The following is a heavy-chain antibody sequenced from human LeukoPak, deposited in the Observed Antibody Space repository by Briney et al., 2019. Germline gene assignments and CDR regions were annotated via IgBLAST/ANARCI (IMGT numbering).Heavy chain of an antibody. CDR3: ARRAVAGSTGTFDY. CDR2: IYYSGST. V-gene: IGHV4-39*01. D-gene: IGHD6-19*01. Sequence: SETLSLTCTVSGGSISSSSYYWGWIRQPPGKGLEWIGSIYYSGSTYYNPSHKSRVTISVDTSKNQFSLKLSSVTAADTAVYYCARRAVAGSTGTFDYWGQGTLVTVSS. CDR1: GGSISSSSYY. J-gene: IGHJ4*02.